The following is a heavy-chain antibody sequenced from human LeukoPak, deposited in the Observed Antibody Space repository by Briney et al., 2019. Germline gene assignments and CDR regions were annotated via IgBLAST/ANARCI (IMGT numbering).Heavy chain of an antibody. CDR3: ARVMFIAAAGTCFWFDP. J-gene: IGHJ5*02. Sequence: SETLSLTCTVSGDSISSDSYYWSWIRQPPGKGLEWIGYIYYSGSTNYNPSLKSRVTISVDTSKNQFSLKLSSVTAADTAVYYCARVMFIAAAGTCFWFDPWGQGTLVTVSS. CDR1: GDSISSDSYY. V-gene: IGHV4-61*01. D-gene: IGHD6-13*01. CDR2: IYYSGST.